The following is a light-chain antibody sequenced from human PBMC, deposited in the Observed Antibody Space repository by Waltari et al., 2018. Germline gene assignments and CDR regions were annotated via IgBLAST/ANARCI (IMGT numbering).Light chain of an antibody. J-gene: IGKJ1*01. V-gene: IGKV2-24*01. CDR1: QGLLHSNGNTY. Sequence: DIVMTQTPLSSPVTLGQAASISCRSSQGLLHSNGNTYLSWLHQRPGQPPRLLIYKISNRVSGVPDRFSGSGTGTDFTLRISMVEAEDVGVYYCMQATQFPRTFGQGTKVEIK. CDR2: KIS. CDR3: MQATQFPRT.